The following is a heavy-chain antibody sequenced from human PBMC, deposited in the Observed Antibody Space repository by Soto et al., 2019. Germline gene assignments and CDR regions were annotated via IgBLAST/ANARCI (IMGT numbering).Heavy chain of an antibody. Sequence: QVQLQESGPGLVKPAQTLSLTCTVSGASISSGDYYWTWIRQPPGKGLEWIGYIYYSGTTYYNPSLKRRVSISLATSKNRFSLRLSSVTAADTGVYYCALRFGTAWGQGTTVTVSS. V-gene: IGHV4-30-4*01. CDR1: GASISSGDYY. J-gene: IGHJ6*02. CDR2: IYYSGTT. D-gene: IGHD3-3*01. CDR3: ALRFGTA.